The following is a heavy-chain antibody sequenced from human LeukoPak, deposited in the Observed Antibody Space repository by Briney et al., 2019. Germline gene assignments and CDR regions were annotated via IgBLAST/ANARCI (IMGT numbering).Heavy chain of an antibody. V-gene: IGHV3-30*04. CDR1: GFTFSSYA. J-gene: IGHJ6*04. D-gene: IGHD5-12*01. CDR2: VSDDGSNK. CDR3: ARDRRGYSGYDSAGMDV. Sequence: PGGSLRLSCAASGFTFSSYAMHWVRQPPGKGLEWVAVVSDDGSNKYYADSVKGRFTISRDNSKNTLYLQMNSLKAEDTAVYYCARDRRGYSGYDSAGMDVWGKGTTVTVSS.